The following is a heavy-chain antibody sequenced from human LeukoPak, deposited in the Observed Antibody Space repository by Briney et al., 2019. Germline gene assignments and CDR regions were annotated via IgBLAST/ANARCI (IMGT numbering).Heavy chain of an antibody. CDR3: ARAGEGLLAYSFDI. CDR2: INSDGGGT. CDR1: GFTFSSNW. J-gene: IGHJ3*02. D-gene: IGHD1-26*01. V-gene: IGHV3-74*01. Sequence: GGSLRLSCAASGFTFSSNWMHWVRQGPGKGLVWVSRINSDGGGTSYADSVKGRFTISRDNAKNTLYLQMNSLRAEDTAVYYCARAGEGLLAYSFDIWGRGTMVAVSS.